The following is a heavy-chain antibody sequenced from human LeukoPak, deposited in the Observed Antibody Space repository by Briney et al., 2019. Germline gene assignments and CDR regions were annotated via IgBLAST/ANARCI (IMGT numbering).Heavy chain of an antibody. D-gene: IGHD1-26*01. Sequence: GGSLRLSCAASGFTFSSYNMNWVRQAPGKGLEWVASITSSSSYIYYADSVKGRFTISRDNAKNSLYLQINSLRAEDTAVYYCARDPYSGGYGDYYYYYMDVWGKGTTVTISS. V-gene: IGHV3-21*01. CDR2: ITSSSSYI. CDR3: ARDPYSGGYGDYYYYYMDV. CDR1: GFTFSSYN. J-gene: IGHJ6*03.